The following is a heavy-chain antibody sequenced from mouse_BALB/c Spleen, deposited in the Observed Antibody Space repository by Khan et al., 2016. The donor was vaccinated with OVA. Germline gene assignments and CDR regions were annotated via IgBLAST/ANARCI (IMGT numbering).Heavy chain of an antibody. CDR2: IYPGTGST. CDR1: GYIFTSYW. CDR3: ARPSDNSGSLFAY. Sequence: QVQLQQSGAELVRPGASVKLSCKTSGYIFTSYWIHWVKQRSGQGLEWIARIYPGTGSTHYNEKFKGKATLTADKSSSTAYMQLSSLNSEDSAVYFCARPSDNSGSLFAYWGQGTLVTVSA. J-gene: IGHJ3*01. V-gene: IGHV1S132*01. D-gene: IGHD3-2*01.